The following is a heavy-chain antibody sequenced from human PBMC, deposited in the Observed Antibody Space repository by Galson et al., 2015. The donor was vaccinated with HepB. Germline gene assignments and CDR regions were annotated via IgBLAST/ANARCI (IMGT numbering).Heavy chain of an antibody. D-gene: IGHD2-2*01. Sequence: SVKVSCKASGGTFSSYAISWVRQAPGRGLEWMGGIIPIFGTANYAQKFQGRVTITADESTSTAYMELSSLRSEDTAVYYCARGGHRSSTSLLAPVFDYWGQGTLVTVSS. V-gene: IGHV1-69*13. CDR3: ARGGHRSSTSLLAPVFDY. CDR2: IIPIFGTA. J-gene: IGHJ4*02. CDR1: GGTFSSYA.